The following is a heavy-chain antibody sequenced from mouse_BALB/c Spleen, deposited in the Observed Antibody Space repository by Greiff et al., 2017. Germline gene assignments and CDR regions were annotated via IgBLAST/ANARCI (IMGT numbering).Heavy chain of an antibody. D-gene: IGHD2-2*01. CDR1: GYSITSYYA. J-gene: IGHJ3*01. CDR2: ISYSGST. CDR3: ARGDGYGAY. V-gene: IGHV3-2*02. Sequence: EVQLQESGPGLVKPSQSLSLTCTATGYSITSYYAWNWIRQPPGNQLEWMGYISYSGSTSYNPTLKSRISITRDTSKNQFFLQLNSVTTEDTATYYCARGDGYGAYWGQGTLVTVSA.